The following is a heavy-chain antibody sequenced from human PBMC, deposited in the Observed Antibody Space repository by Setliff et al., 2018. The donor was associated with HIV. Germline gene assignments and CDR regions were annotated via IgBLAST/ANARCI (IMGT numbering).Heavy chain of an antibody. CDR3: ARKQSWSSGGEAFDI. CDR1: GYTFTSYA. D-gene: IGHD2-8*01. J-gene: IGHJ3*02. CDR2: ISTNTGNP. V-gene: IGHV7-4-1*02. Sequence: ASVKVSCKASGYTFTSYAMNWVRQAPGQGLEWMGRISTNTGNPTYAPGFTGRFVFSLATSVRTADLQISSLKAEDTAVYYCARKQSWSSGGEAFDIWGQGTMFTVSS.